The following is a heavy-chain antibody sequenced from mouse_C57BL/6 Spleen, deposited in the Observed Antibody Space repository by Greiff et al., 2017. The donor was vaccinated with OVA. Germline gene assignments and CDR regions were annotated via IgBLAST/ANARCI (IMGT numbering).Heavy chain of an antibody. Sequence: QVQLQQPGAELVMPGASVKLSCKASGYTFTSYWMHWVKQRPGQGLEWIGEIDPSDSYTNYNRKFKGKSTLTVDKSSSTAYMQLSSLTSEDSAVYYCARGYGNYGYFDVWGTGTTVTVSS. CDR2: IDPSDSYT. CDR3: ARGYGNYGYFDV. V-gene: IGHV1-69*01. CDR1: GYTFTSYW. J-gene: IGHJ1*03. D-gene: IGHD2-1*01.